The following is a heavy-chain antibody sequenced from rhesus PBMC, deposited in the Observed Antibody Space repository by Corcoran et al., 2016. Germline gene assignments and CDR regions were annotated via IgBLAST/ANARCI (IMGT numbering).Heavy chain of an antibody. CDR1: GGSISSYW. CDR3: AKSQYCSSTYCSFSRLAGDF. Sequence: QVQLQESGPGVVKPSETLSLTCAVSGGSISSYWWGWIRQPPGKGLEGIGQIYGGRGSNSYNPSLKSRVTSSSDTSKNQFSLKLSSVTAADTAVYYCAKSQYCSSTYCSFSRLAGDFWGQGLRVTVSS. CDR2: IYGGRGSN. D-gene: IGHD2-15*01. J-gene: IGHJ3*01. V-gene: IGHV4-147*01.